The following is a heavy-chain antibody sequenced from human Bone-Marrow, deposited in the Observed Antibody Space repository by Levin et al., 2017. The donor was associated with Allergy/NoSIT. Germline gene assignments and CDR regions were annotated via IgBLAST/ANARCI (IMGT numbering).Heavy chain of an antibody. CDR2: ISYDGSNK. CDR1: GFTFSSYA. D-gene: IGHD6-13*01. CDR3: ARALRAYSSSWTNWYFDL. J-gene: IGHJ2*01. V-gene: IGHV3-30*04. Sequence: GGSLRLSCAASGFTFSSYAMHWVRQAPGKGLEWVAVISYDGSNKYYADSVKGRFTISRDNSKNTLYLQMNSLRAEDTAVYYCARALRAYSSSWTNWYFDLWGRGTLVTVSS.